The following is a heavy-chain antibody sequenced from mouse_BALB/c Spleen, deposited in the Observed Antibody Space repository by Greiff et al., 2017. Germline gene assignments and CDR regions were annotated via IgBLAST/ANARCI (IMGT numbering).Heavy chain of an antibody. J-gene: IGHJ4*01. CDR2: ISYSGST. CDR3: ARDTTVVHAMDY. CDR1: GYSITSDYA. Sequence: DVKLVESGPGLVKPSQSLSLTCTVTGYSITSDYAWNWIRQFPGNKLEWMGYISYSGSTSYNPSLKSRISITRDTSKNQFFLQLNSVTTEDTATYYCARDTTVVHAMDYWGQGTSVTVSS. V-gene: IGHV3-2*02. D-gene: IGHD1-1*01.